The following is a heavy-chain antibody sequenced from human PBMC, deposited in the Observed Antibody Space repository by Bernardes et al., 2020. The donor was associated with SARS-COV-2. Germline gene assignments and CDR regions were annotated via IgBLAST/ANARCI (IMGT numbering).Heavy chain of an antibody. D-gene: IGHD6-6*01. V-gene: IGHV3-23*01. CDR1: GFTFSSYA. CDR2: ISGSGGST. J-gene: IGHJ6*02. CDR3: AKDYSSPSHYYYGMDV. Sequence: GGSLRLSCAASGFTFSSYAMSWVRQAPGKGLEWVSAISGSGGSTYYADSVKGRFTISRDNSKNTLYLQMNSLRAEDTAVYYCAKDYSSPSHYYYGMDVWGQGTTVTVSS.